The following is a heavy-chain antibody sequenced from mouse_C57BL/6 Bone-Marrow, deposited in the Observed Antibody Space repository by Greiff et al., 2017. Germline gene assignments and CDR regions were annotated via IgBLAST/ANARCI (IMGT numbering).Heavy chain of an antibody. CDR1: GYTFTSYW. J-gene: IGHJ4*01. V-gene: IGHV1-69*01. Sequence: QVQLQQPGAELVMPGASVKLSCKASGYTFTSYWLHWVKQRPGQGLEWIGEIDPSDSYPNYNQKFKGKSTLTVDKSSSTAYMQLSSLTSEDSAVYYCARKGVYDGYYFYYAMDYWGQGTSVTVSS. D-gene: IGHD2-3*01. CDR2: IDPSDSYP. CDR3: ARKGVYDGYYFYYAMDY.